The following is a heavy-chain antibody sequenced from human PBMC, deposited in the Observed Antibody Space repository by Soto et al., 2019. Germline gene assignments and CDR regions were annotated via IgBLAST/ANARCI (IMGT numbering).Heavy chain of an antibody. J-gene: IGHJ5*02. CDR2: IDPSDSYT. Sequence: PGESLKICCKGSGYSFTSYWISWVRQMPGKGLEWMGRIDPSDSYTNYSPSFQGHVTISADKSISTAYLQWSSLKTSDTAIYYCARLGRGLGFCGTDTCFGWFDPWGQGTQVTVSS. D-gene: IGHD1-7*01. V-gene: IGHV5-10-1*01. CDR1: GYSFTSYW. CDR3: ARLGRGLGFCGTDTCFGWFDP.